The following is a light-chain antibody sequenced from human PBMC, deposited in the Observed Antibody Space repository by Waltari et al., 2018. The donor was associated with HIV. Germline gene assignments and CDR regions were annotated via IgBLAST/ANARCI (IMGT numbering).Light chain of an antibody. CDR1: QSVDNK. J-gene: IGKJ3*01. CDR2: GAS. CDR3: QQYGDSPR. V-gene: IGKV3-20*01. Sequence: ETVMTQSPGTLSASPGERVALSCRASQSVDNKLAWYQQKPGQAPRLLLYGASSRATGIPDTFSGSGSGTDFTLAITRLEPEDFAVYYCQQYGDSPRFGPGTRVDV.